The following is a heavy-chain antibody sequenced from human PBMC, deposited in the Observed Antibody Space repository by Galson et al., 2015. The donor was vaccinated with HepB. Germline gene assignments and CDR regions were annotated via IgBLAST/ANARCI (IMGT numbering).Heavy chain of an antibody. CDR1: GGTFSSYA. Sequence: SVKVSCKASGGTFSSYAISWVRQAPGQGLEWMGGIIPIFGTANYAQKFQGRVTITADESTSTAYMELSSLRSEDTAVYYCARGRPPSELGYCSSTSCYGMGLDYWGQGTLVTVSS. D-gene: IGHD2-2*01. V-gene: IGHV1-69*13. J-gene: IGHJ4*02. CDR3: ARGRPPSELGYCSSTSCYGMGLDY. CDR2: IIPIFGTA.